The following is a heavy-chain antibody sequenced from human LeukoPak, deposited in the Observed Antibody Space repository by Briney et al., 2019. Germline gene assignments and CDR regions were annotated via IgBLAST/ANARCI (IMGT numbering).Heavy chain of an antibody. J-gene: IGHJ4*02. V-gene: IGHV1-2*02. Sequence: ASVKVSCKAPGYTFTGYYMHWVRQAPGQGLEWMGWINPNSGGTNYAQKFQGRVTMTRDTSTSTVYMELSSLRSEDTAVYYCARGPQGKLSYFDYWGQGTLVTVSS. CDR1: GYTFTGYY. CDR2: INPNSGGT. D-gene: IGHD3-10*01. CDR3: ARGPQGKLSYFDY.